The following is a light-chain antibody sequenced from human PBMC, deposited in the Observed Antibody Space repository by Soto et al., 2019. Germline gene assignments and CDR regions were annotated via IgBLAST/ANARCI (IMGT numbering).Light chain of an antibody. Sequence: EIVLTQSPGTLSLSPGERATLSCRASQSVSSSYLAWYQQQPGQAPRLLIYGASSRTTGIPDRFSGSGSGTDFTLAISRVEPEDFAVYHGQQYGRSPYTFGQGTKLEIK. CDR2: GAS. CDR1: QSVSSSY. J-gene: IGKJ2*01. CDR3: QQYGRSPYT. V-gene: IGKV3-20*01.